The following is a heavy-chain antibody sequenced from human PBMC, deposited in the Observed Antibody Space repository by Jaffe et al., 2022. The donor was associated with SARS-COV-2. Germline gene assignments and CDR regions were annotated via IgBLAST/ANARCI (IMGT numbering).Heavy chain of an antibody. J-gene: IGHJ4*02. CDR3: ATLGMITFGGVIVRPGDDYYFDY. CDR2: INTNTGNP. Sequence: QVQLVQSGSELKKPGASVKVSCKASGYTFTSYAMNWVRQAPGQGLEWMGWINTNTGNPTYAQGFTGRFVFSLDTSVSTAYLQISSLKAEDTAVYYCATLGMITFGGVIVRPGDDYYFDYWGQGTLVTVSS. V-gene: IGHV7-4-1*02. D-gene: IGHD3-16*02. CDR1: GYTFTSYA.